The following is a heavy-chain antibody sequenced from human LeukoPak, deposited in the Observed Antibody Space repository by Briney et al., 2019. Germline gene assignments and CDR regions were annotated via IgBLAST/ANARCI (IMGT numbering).Heavy chain of an antibody. CDR1: GGSLSSYY. Sequence: SETLSLTCIVCGGSLSSYYWSWIRQPAGKGLEGIGRIYTSGSTNYNPSLKSRVTMSVDTSKNQFSLKLSSVTAADTAVYYCARDCRDYDFWSGTHSYYMDVWGKGTTVTVSS. CDR3: ARDCRDYDFWSGTHSYYMDV. CDR2: IYTSGST. J-gene: IGHJ6*03. D-gene: IGHD3-3*01. V-gene: IGHV4-4*07.